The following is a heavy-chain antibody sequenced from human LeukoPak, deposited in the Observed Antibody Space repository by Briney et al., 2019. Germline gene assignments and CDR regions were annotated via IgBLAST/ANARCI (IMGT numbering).Heavy chain of an antibody. CDR2: IYYSGST. D-gene: IGHD3-16*01. Sequence: PETLSLTCTVSGGSISSYYWSWIRQPPGKGLEWIGYIYYSGSTNYNPSLKSRVTISVDTSKNQFSLKLSSVTAADTAVYYCARVGFGGTGFNFDYWGQGTLVTVSS. V-gene: IGHV4-59*01. CDR3: ARVGFGGTGFNFDY. J-gene: IGHJ4*02. CDR1: GGSISSYY.